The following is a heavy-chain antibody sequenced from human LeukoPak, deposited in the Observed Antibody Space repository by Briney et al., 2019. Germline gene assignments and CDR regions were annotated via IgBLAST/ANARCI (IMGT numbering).Heavy chain of an antibody. CDR3: ASLSLGSGYYY. J-gene: IGHJ4*02. V-gene: IGHV1-46*03. CDR1: GYTFTSYY. CDR2: INPSGGST. D-gene: IGHD3-3*01. Sequence: ASVKVSCKASGYTFTSYYMHWVRQAPGQGLEWMGIINPSGGSTSYAQKFQGRVTMTRDTSTSTVYMELSSLRSEDTAVYCCASLSLGSGYYYWGQGTLVTVSS.